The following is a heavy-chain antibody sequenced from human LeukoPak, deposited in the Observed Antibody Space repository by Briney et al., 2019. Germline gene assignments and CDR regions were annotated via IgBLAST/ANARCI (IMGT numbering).Heavy chain of an antibody. V-gene: IGHV1-18*01. D-gene: IGHD3-22*01. Sequence: ASVKVSCKASGYTFTSYGISWVRQAPGQGLEWMGWISAYNGNTNYAQKLQGRVTMTTDTSTSTAYMELSSLRSEDTAVYYCARDFTYYYDSSGSDAFDIWGQGTMVTVSS. CDR3: ARDFTYYYDSSGSDAFDI. CDR1: GYTFTSYG. CDR2: ISAYNGNT. J-gene: IGHJ3*02.